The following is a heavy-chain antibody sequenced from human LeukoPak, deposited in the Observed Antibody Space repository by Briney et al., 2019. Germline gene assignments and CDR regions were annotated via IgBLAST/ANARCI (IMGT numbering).Heavy chain of an antibody. V-gene: IGHV3-21*01. D-gene: IGHD6-19*01. CDR2: ISSSSSYI. CDR1: GFTFSSYS. CDR3: ARDLVIAVAAPMDV. Sequence: GGSLRLSCAASGFTFSSYSMNRVRQAPGKGLEWVSSISSSSSYIYYADSVKGRFTISRDNAKNSLYLQMNSLRAEDTAVYYCARDLVIAVAAPMDVWGKGTTVTVSS. J-gene: IGHJ6*04.